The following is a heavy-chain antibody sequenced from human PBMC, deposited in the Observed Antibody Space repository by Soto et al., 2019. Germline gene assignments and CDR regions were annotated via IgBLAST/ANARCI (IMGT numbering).Heavy chain of an antibody. Sequence: SETLSLTCTVSGGSISSGDYYWSWIRQPPXKGLEWIGYIYYSGSTYYNPSLKSRVTISVDTSKNQFSLKLSSLTAADTAVYYCARGFRRGSYYDILTGYYRFPYFDYWGQGTLVTVSS. J-gene: IGHJ4*02. V-gene: IGHV4-30-4*01. CDR1: GGSISSGDYY. CDR3: ARGFRRGSYYDILTGYYRFPYFDY. CDR2: IYYSGST. D-gene: IGHD3-9*01.